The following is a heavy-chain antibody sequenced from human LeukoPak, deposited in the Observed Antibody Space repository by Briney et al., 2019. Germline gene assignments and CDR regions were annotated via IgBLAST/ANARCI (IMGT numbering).Heavy chain of an antibody. J-gene: IGHJ4*02. CDR1: GFTFSTYW. D-gene: IGHD6-25*01. Sequence: GGSLRLSCEASGFTFSTYWMHWVRQAPGKELVYVSRINPDGSSTSYADSVKGRFTISRDNAKNTLYLQMNSLRVEDTAVYSCAITTYSSAWLGFWGQGTLVTVSS. CDR2: INPDGSST. CDR3: AITTYSSAWLGF. V-gene: IGHV3-74*01.